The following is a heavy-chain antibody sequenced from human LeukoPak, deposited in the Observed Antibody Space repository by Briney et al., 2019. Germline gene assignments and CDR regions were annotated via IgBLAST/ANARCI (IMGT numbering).Heavy chain of an antibody. CDR1: GSTFSSYW. V-gene: IGHV3-7*01. J-gene: IGHJ4*02. Sequence: GSLRLSCAASGSTFSSYWMSWVRQAPGKGLEWVANIKQDGSEKYYVDSVKGRLTISRDNAKNSLYLQMNSLRAEDTAVYYCARDHVRDFDYWGQGALVTVSS. CDR2: IKQDGSEK. CDR3: ARDHVRDFDY.